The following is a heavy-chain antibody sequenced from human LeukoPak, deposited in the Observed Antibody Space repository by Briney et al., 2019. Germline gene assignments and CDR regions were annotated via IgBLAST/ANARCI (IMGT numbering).Heavy chain of an antibody. CDR2: IYDSGTT. V-gene: IGHV4-59*01. Sequence: NPSETPSLTCTVSGGSISPYFWSWLRQPPGKAMEWIGYIYDSGTTNYSPSLKSRVTISVDTSKNQFSLKLNSVTAADTAVYYCARDLKIGGNSGWYTFDYWGQGTLVTVSS. J-gene: IGHJ4*02. CDR3: ARDLKIGGNSGWYTFDY. CDR1: GGSISPYF. D-gene: IGHD6-19*01.